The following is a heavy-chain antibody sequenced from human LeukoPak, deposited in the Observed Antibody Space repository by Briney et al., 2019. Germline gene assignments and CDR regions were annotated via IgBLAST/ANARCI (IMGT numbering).Heavy chain of an antibody. CDR2: IRSKAYSGTT. Sequence: PGRSLRLSCTASGFTFGDHAMSWVRQAPGKGLEWVGFIRSKAYSGTTEYAASVKGRFTTSRDDSKSIAYLQMNSLKTEDTAVYYCARGPIQLWIDNGMDVWGQGATVTVSS. J-gene: IGHJ6*02. V-gene: IGHV3-49*04. CDR3: ARGPIQLWIDNGMDV. CDR1: GFTFGDHA. D-gene: IGHD5-18*01.